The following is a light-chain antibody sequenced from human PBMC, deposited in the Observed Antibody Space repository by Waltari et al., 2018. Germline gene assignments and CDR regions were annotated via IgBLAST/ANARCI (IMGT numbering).Light chain of an antibody. CDR3: CSYARSRTLL. CDR2: GVT. CDR1: SSDIGTYNY. V-gene: IGLV2-23*01. J-gene: IGLJ3*02. Sequence: QSALTQPASVSGSPGQSTTIPCTWTSSDIGTYNYVSWYQQYPGKAPKLMIHGVTNRPSGVSDRFSGSKSGNTASLTISGLQAEDEAVYYCCSYARSRTLLFGGGTELTVL.